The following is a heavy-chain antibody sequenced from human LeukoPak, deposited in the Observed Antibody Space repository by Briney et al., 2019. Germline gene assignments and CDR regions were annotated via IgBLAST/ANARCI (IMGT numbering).Heavy chain of an antibody. Sequence: GGSRRLSWAAPEFTFRNAWMSWVRQAPGKGLDWFGRIKSKTDGGTTDYAAPVKGRFTISRDDSKNTLYLQMNSLKTEDTAVYYCTTDRDYGDYGRYFDYWGQGTLVTVSS. CDR1: EFTFRNAW. V-gene: IGHV3-15*01. D-gene: IGHD4-17*01. CDR3: TTDRDYGDYGRYFDY. CDR2: IKSKTDGGTT. J-gene: IGHJ4*02.